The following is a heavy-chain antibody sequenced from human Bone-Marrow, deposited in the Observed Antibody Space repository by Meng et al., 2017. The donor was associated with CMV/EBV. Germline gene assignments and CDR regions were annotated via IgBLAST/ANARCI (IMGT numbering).Heavy chain of an antibody. CDR3: ASLPSNYHYFGMDV. D-gene: IGHD2-8*01. CDR2: IKQDGSEK. J-gene: IGHJ6*02. CDR1: GFTFSSYW. Sequence: GESLKISCAASGFTFSSYWMSWVRQAPGKGLEWVANIKQDGSEKYYVDSVRGRFTISRDNANYSLYLQMNSLRVEDTAVYYCASLPSNYHYFGMDVWGQGTTVTVSS. V-gene: IGHV3-7*01.